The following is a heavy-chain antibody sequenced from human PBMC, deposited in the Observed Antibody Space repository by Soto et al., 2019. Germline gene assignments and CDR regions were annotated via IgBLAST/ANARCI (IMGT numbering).Heavy chain of an antibody. D-gene: IGHD3-16*01. CDR1: GYTFTEYY. J-gene: IGHJ4*02. Sequence: ASVKVSCKASGYTFTEYYLYWVRQAPGQGPEWLGGTNPRTGDTNQAQKFQGRVTMTRDMSPTTAYMELHRLTSDDTAVYYCARDPIGGGAPYYFDYWGQGSLVTVPQ. V-gene: IGHV1-2*02. CDR2: TNPRTGDT. CDR3: ARDPIGGGAPYYFDY.